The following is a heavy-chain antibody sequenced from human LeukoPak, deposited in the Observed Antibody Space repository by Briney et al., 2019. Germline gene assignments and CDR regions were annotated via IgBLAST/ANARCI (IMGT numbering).Heavy chain of an antibody. CDR1: GFTFDDYG. CDR3: ARDGDYYDSSGYHAHPDY. D-gene: IGHD3-22*01. V-gene: IGHV3-20*04. Sequence: PGGSLRLSCAASGFTFDDYGMSWVRQAPGKGLEWVSGINWNGGSTGYADSVKGRFTISRDNAENSLYLQMNSLRAEDTALYYCARDGDYYDSSGYHAHPDYWGQGTLVTVSS. CDR2: INWNGGST. J-gene: IGHJ4*02.